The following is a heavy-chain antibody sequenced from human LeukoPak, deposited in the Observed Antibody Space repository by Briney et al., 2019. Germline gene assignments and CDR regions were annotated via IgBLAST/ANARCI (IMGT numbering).Heavy chain of an antibody. CDR2: ISYDGSNK. J-gene: IGHJ6*02. Sequence: PGGSLRLSCAASGFTFSSFGLHWVRQAPGKGLEWVAVISYDGSNKYYADSVKGRFTISRDNSKNTPYLQMNSLRAEDTAVYYCARDGRVVTAYSHGMDVWGQGTTVTVSS. CDR1: GFTFSSFG. CDR3: ARDGRVVTAYSHGMDV. V-gene: IGHV3-30*03. D-gene: IGHD2-21*02.